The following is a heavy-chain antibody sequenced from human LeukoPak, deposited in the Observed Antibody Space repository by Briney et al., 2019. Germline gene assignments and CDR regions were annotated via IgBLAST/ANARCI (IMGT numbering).Heavy chain of an antibody. CDR2: ISGDAGRT. Sequence: GGSLRLSCAASGFTFSSYGMNWVRQAPGKGLEWVAGISGDAGRTYYADSVKGRFPIYRDNSKNTLYLQMNSLRAEDTAVYYCARGEGGYSYGKYGYYYYYMDVWGKGTTVTVSS. D-gene: IGHD5-18*01. CDR3: ARGEGGYSYGKYGYYYYYMDV. V-gene: IGHV3-23*01. J-gene: IGHJ6*03. CDR1: GFTFSSYG.